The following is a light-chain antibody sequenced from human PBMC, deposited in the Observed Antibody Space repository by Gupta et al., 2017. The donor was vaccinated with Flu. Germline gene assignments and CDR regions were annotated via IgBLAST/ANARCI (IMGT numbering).Light chain of an antibody. V-gene: IGKV3D-15*01. CDR1: QSVRNN. J-gene: IGKJ5*01. CDR3: QQYDKWPPIT. CDR2: AAS. Sequence: EIVMTQSPATLSVSPGERATLSCRTSQSVRNNLAWYQQKVGQAPRLLIFAASTRATGIPARFSGRGSGTEFTLTISRLQSEDFAVYYCQQYDKWPPITFGQGTRLEIK.